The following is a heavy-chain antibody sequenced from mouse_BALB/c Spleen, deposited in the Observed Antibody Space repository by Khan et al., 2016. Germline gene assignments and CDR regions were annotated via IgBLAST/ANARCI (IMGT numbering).Heavy chain of an antibody. J-gene: IGHJ2*01. V-gene: IGHV1-15*01. CDR2: IDPETGGT. CDR1: GYTFSDYE. CDR3: TRKGIFYGTYDFDS. D-gene: IGHD2-1*01. Sequence: QVQLQQSGAELVRPGASVTLSCKASGYTFSDYEMHWVKQTPVHGLQWIGSIDPETGGTAYNQKFKGQAPLTAGRSSSTSYMELRSLTSEDSAVYYCTRKGIFYGTYDFDSWGQGTTLTVSS.